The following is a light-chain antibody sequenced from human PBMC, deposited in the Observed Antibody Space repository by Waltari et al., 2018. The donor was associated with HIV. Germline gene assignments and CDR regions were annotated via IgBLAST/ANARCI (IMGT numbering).Light chain of an antibody. J-gene: IGLJ3*02. Sequence: QSALTQPASVSGSPGQPIPIPCTGTSSDVGGYNLVSWYQQHPGKAPILMLYEVTKRPSGISNRFSGSKSGNTASLTISGLQAEDEADYYCCSYAGSTTVFGGGTKLTVI. CDR1: SSDVGGYNL. CDR3: CSYAGSTTV. CDR2: EVT. V-gene: IGLV2-23*02.